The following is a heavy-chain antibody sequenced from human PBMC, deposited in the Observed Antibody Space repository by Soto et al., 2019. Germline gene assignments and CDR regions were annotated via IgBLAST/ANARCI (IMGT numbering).Heavy chain of an antibody. CDR1: GGSISSYY. Sequence: PPETLSLTCTVSGGSISSYYWSWIRQPPGKGLEWIGHIYYSGSIKYNPSLKSRVTISVDTSKNQLSLKLSSVTAADTAVYYCARVRDCSGGTCYSWWFDPWGQGTLVTVS. V-gene: IGHV4-59*01. D-gene: IGHD2-15*01. J-gene: IGHJ5*02. CDR3: ARVRDCSGGTCYSWWFDP. CDR2: IYYSGSI.